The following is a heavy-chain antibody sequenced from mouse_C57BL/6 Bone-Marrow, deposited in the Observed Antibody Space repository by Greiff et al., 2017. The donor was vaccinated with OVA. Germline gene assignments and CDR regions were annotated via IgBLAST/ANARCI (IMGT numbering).Heavy chain of an antibody. CDR2: IWSDGST. CDR1: GFSLTSYG. D-gene: IGHD1-1*01. CDR3: ARQARDYYGSSGWYFDV. V-gene: IGHV2-6-1*01. J-gene: IGHJ1*03. Sequence: VKLMESGPGLVAPSQSLSITCTVSGFSLTSYGVHWVRQPPGKGLEWLVVIWSDGSTTYNSALKSRLSISKDNSKSQVFLKMNSLQTDDTAMYYCARQARDYYGSSGWYFDVWGTGTTVTVSS.